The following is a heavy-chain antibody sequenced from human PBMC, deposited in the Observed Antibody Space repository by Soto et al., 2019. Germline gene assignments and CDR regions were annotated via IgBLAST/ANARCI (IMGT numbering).Heavy chain of an antibody. J-gene: IGHJ4*02. D-gene: IGHD3-22*01. CDR1: GITFSTYS. CDR2: ISITSSYI. CDR3: AAGIADYYDSSGYYAY. V-gene: IGHV3-21*01. Sequence: LRLSCAASGITFSTYSMNWVRQAPGKGLEWVSSISITSSYIYYADSLKGRFTVSRDNAKNTLYLQMNSLRAEDTAVYYCAAGIADYYDSSGYYAYWGQGILVTVSS.